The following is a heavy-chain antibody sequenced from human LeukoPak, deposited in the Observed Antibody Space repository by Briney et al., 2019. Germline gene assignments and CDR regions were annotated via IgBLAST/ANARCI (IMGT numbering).Heavy chain of an antibody. J-gene: IGHJ6*02. V-gene: IGHV4-30-2*03. Sequence: PSETLSLTCTVSGGSISSGGHSWSWIRQPPGKGLEWIGYIHHSGSGSTYYNPSLKSRVTISVDTSKNQFSLKLSSVTAADTAVYYCARHALGSSYYDFWSGYHGSNGMDVWGQGTTVTVSS. CDR3: ARHALGSSYYDFWSGYHGSNGMDV. CDR2: IHHSGSGST. D-gene: IGHD3-3*01. CDR1: GGSISSGGHS.